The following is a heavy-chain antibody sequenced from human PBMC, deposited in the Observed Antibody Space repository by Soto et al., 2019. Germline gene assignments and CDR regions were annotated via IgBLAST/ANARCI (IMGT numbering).Heavy chain of an antibody. V-gene: IGHV3-7*05. J-gene: IGHJ4*02. CDR3: ARDRFSSS. CDR2: INQDGSEK. D-gene: IGHD6-13*01. CDR1: GFTVRIYS. Sequence: GGSLSLSCAASGFTVRIYSMSWLRQAPGKGVEWVANINQDGSEKYYVDSVKGRFTISRDNAKNSLYLIMNSLRAEDTAVYYCARDRFSSSWGQGTLVSVS.